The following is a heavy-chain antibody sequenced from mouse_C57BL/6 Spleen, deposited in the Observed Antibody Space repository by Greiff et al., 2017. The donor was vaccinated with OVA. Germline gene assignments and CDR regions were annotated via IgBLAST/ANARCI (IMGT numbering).Heavy chain of an antibody. J-gene: IGHJ4*01. CDR3: ARNGITTLYYYAMDY. V-gene: IGHV2-2*01. D-gene: IGHD1-3*01. CDR1: GFSLTSYG. CDR2: IWSGGST. Sequence: VKLEESGPGLVQPSQSLSITCTVSGFSLTSYGVHWVRQSPGKGLEWLGVIWSGGSTDYNAAFISRLSISKDNSKSQVFFKMNSLQADDTAIYYCARNGITTLYYYAMDYWGQGTSVTVSS.